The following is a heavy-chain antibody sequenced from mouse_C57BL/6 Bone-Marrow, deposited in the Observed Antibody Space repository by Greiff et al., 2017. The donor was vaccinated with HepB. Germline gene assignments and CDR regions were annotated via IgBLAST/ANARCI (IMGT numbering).Heavy chain of an antibody. D-gene: IGHD1-1*01. CDR1: GFTFSSYA. V-gene: IGHV5-4*03. J-gene: IGHJ2*01. CDR2: ISDGGSYT. Sequence: EVKLMESGGGLVKPGGSLKLSCAASGFTFSSYAMSWVRQTPEKRLEWVATISDGGSYTYYPDNVKGRFTISRDNAKNNLYLQMSHLKSEDTAMYYCERFLLHDYWGQGTTLTVSS. CDR3: ERFLLHDY.